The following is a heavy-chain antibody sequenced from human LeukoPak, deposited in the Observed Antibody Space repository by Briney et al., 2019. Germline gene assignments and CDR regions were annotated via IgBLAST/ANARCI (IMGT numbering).Heavy chain of an antibody. D-gene: IGHD3-3*01. V-gene: IGHV3-11*04. CDR3: ARSEKNYDFWTGEDY. CDR1: GFTFSDYY. CDR2: ISSSGSTL. Sequence: GGSLRLSCAASGFTFSDYYMTWIRQPPGKGLEWLSYISSSGSTLYYADAVKGRFTISRDNAKNSVSLQMNSLRAEDTAVYCCARSEKNYDFWTGEDYWGQGALVTVSS. J-gene: IGHJ4*02.